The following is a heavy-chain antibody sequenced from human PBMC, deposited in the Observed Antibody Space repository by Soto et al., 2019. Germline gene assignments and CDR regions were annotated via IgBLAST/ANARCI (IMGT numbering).Heavy chain of an antibody. Sequence: LQSGGGIAQPGWSLRLSCTASGFNLRDQALSWVRQAPGGGLEWVSGISGMEDRTNYADFVKGRFFISKDRAKNTLNLQMNGLRDDDTAVYYCAKTYTGGWGQGTQVTVSS. V-gene: IGHV3-23*01. J-gene: IGHJ4*02. CDR1: GFNLRDQA. CDR3: AKTYTGG. CDR2: ISGMEDRT. D-gene: IGHD3-10*01.